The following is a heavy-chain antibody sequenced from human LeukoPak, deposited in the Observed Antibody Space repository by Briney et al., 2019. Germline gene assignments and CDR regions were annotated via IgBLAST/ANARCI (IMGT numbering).Heavy chain of an antibody. Sequence: PGGSLRLSCAASGFTFSSYAMSWVRQAPGKGLEWVSAISGSGGSTYYADSVKGRFTISRDNSKNTLYLQMNSLRAEDTAVYYCAKDSDYGDYVKYFQHWGQGTLVTVSS. CDR1: GFTFSSYA. CDR2: ISGSGGST. CDR3: AKDSDYGDYVKYFQH. D-gene: IGHD4-17*01. J-gene: IGHJ1*01. V-gene: IGHV3-23*01.